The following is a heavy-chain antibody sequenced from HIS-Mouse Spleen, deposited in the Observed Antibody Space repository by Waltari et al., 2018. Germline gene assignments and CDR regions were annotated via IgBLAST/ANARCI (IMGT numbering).Heavy chain of an antibody. CDR1: GGSISSSSYY. V-gene: IGHV4-61*05. J-gene: IGHJ4*02. Sequence: QLQLQESGPGLVKPSETLSLTCTVSGGSISSSSYYWGWIRQPPGKGLEWVGYIYYSGSTNYNHSLKSRVTISVDTSKNQFSLKLSSVTAADTAVYYCARGGLLAATYYFDYWGQGTLVTVSS. CDR2: IYYSGST. CDR3: ARGGLLAATYYFDY. D-gene: IGHD2-15*01.